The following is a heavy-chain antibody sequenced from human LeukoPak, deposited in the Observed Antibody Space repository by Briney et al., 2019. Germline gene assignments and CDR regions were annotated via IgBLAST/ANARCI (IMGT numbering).Heavy chain of an antibody. D-gene: IGHD6-19*01. CDR2: IYYSGST. CDR3: ARGPRRAVAAPNWFDP. V-gene: IGHV4-59*01. J-gene: IGHJ5*02. Sequence: SETLSLTCTVSGGSISSYYWSWIRQLPGKGLEWIGYIYYSGSTNYNPSLKSRVTISVDTSKNQFSLKLSSVTAADTAVYYCARGPRRAVAAPNWFDPWGQGTLVTVSS. CDR1: GGSISSYY.